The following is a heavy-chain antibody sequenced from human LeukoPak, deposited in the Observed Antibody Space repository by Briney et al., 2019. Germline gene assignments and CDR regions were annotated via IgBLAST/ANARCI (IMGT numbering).Heavy chain of an antibody. CDR1: GYTRTDYY. J-gene: IGHJ3*01. CDR3: AREFRTTTWSYDAFDL. CDR2: INSDSGDT. V-gene: IGHV1-2*02. Sequence: ASVKLSCKPSGYTRTDYYIHWVRQAPGQGLEWMGWINSDSGDTTYAQTFQGRVTMTRDTSISTFYMDLIGLRSDDTAVYYCAREFRTTTWSYDAFDLWGQGTMVTVSS. D-gene: IGHD1/OR15-1a*01.